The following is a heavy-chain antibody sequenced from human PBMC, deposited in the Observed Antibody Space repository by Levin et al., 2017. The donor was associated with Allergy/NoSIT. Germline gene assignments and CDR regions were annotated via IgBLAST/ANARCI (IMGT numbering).Heavy chain of an antibody. CDR3: ARSMVRGVIITWPFDY. D-gene: IGHD3-10*01. J-gene: IGHJ4*02. V-gene: IGHV3-33*01. CDR2: IWYDGSNK. Sequence: PGGSLRPSCAASGFTFSSYGMHWVRQAPGKGLEWVAVIWYDGSNKYYADSVKGRFTISRDNSKNTLYLQMNSLRAEDTAVYYCARSMVRGVIITWPFDYWGQGTLVTVSS. CDR1: GFTFSSYG.